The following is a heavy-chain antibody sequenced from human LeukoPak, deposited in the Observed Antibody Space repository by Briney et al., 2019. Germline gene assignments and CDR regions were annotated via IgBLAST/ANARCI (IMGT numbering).Heavy chain of an antibody. Sequence: ASVKVSCKASGYTFTGYYMHWVRQAPGQGLEWMGWINPNSGGTNYAQKFQGRVTMTRDTSISTAYMELSRLRSDDTAVYYCARVKPAYYDILTGYYPYWYFDLWGRGTLVTVSS. D-gene: IGHD3-9*01. CDR3: ARVKPAYYDILTGYYPYWYFDL. CDR2: INPNSGGT. V-gene: IGHV1-2*02. CDR1: GYTFTGYY. J-gene: IGHJ2*01.